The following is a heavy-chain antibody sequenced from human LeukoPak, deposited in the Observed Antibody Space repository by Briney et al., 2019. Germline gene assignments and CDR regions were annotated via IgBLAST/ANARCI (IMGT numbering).Heavy chain of an antibody. J-gene: IGHJ4*02. V-gene: IGHV3-30*02. D-gene: IGHD3-3*01. CDR3: AKGGTIHDY. Sequence: GGSLRLSCAASGFTFSSYGMHWVRQAPGKGLEWVAFIRYDGSNKYYADSVKGRFTISRDNSKNTLYLQMNSLRAEDTAVYYCAKGGTIHDYWGQGTLVTVSS. CDR2: IRYDGSNK. CDR1: GFTFSSYG.